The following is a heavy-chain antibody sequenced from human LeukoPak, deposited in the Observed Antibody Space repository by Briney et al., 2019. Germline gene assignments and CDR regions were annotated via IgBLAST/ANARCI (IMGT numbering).Heavy chain of an antibody. CDR3: ARRRYGGVHIAAALDY. CDR1: GGSFSGYY. J-gene: IGHJ4*02. D-gene: IGHD6-13*01. Sequence: SETLSLTCAVYGGSFSGYYWSWIRQPPGKGLEWIGEINHSGSTNYNPSLKSRVTISVDTSKNQFSLKLSSVTAADTAVYYCARRRYGGVHIAAALDYWGQGTLVTVSS. V-gene: IGHV4-34*01. CDR2: INHSGST.